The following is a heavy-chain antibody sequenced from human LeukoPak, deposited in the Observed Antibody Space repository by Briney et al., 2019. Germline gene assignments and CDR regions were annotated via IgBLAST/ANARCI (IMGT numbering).Heavy chain of an antibody. CDR2: IKQDGSEK. V-gene: IGHV3-7*03. CDR1: GFTFSSYA. Sequence: GGSLRLSCAASGFTFSSYAMHWVRQAPGKGLEWVANIKQDGSEKYYVDSVKGRFTISRDNAKNSLYLQMNSLRAEDTAVYYCARVDTAMVIDYWGQGTLVTVSS. J-gene: IGHJ4*02. D-gene: IGHD5-18*01. CDR3: ARVDTAMVIDY.